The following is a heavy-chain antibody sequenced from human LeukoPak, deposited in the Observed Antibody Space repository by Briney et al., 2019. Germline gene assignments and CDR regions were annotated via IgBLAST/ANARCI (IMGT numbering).Heavy chain of an antibody. CDR1: RFTFRNYA. V-gene: IGHV3-7*02. Sequence: GSLRLSCAASRFTFRNYAMNWVRLAPGRGLEWVANIKQDGSEKYYVDSVKGRFTISRDNAKNSLYLQMNSLRDEDTAVYYCARNYGGNPAGWGQGTLVTVSS. D-gene: IGHD4-23*01. CDR2: IKQDGSEK. J-gene: IGHJ4*02. CDR3: ARNYGGNPAG.